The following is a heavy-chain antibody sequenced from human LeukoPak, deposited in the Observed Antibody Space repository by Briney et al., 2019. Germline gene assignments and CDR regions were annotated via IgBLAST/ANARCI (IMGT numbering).Heavy chain of an antibody. D-gene: IGHD3-10*02. CDR3: AELGITMIGGV. V-gene: IGHV3-21*01. CDR2: ISSSSSYI. CDR1: GFTFSSYT. J-gene: IGHJ6*04. Sequence: GGSLRLSCAASGFTFSSYTMNWVRRAPGKGLEWVSSISSSSSYIYYADSVRGRFTISRDNAKNSLYLQMNSLRAEDTAVYYCAELGITMIGGVWGKGTTVTISS.